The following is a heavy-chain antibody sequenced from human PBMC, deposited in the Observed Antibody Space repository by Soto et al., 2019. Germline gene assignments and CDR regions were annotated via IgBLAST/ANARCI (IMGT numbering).Heavy chain of an antibody. CDR1: GGSIRSSTYY. CDR3: TRHEGGAAAYRPLDY. D-gene: IGHD6-13*01. J-gene: IGHJ4*02. CDR2: IYYSGST. V-gene: IGHV4-39*01. Sequence: QLRLQESGPGLVKPSETLSLTCTVSGGSIRSSTYYWGWIRQPPGKGLEWIGSIYYSGSTHYNPSPNKPLPMSVDTSTNQFSLKLNSLTAADTAVYYCTRHEGGAAAYRPLDYWGQGTLVTVSS.